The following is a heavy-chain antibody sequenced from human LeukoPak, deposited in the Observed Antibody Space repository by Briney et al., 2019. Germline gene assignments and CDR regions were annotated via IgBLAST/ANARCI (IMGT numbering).Heavy chain of an antibody. D-gene: IGHD3/OR15-3a*01. CDR3: ARRRDFIDY. CDR2: SSSSGSTI. V-gene: IGHV3-11*01. J-gene: IGHJ4*02. Sequence: RTGGSLRLSCAASGFTLSDYYMSWIRRALGKGLEWVSYSSSSGSTIYYADSVKGRFAISKDNAKNSLYLQMNSLRAEDTAVYYCARRRDFIDYWGEGALVTVSS. CDR1: GFTLSDYY.